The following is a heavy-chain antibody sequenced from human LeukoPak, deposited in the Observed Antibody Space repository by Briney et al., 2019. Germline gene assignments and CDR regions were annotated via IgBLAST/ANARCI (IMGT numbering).Heavy chain of an antibody. CDR1: GYTFSSYD. J-gene: IGHJ5*02. V-gene: IGHV1-8*01. Sequence: GASVKVSCKASGYTFSSYDINWVRQATGQGLEWMGWMNPNSGNTGYAQKFQGRVTMTRDTSMSTAYMELSSLRSEDTAIYYCTRGSIAVLYNWFDPWGQGTLVTVSS. CDR3: TRGSIAVLYNWFDP. CDR2: MNPNSGNT. D-gene: IGHD6-19*01.